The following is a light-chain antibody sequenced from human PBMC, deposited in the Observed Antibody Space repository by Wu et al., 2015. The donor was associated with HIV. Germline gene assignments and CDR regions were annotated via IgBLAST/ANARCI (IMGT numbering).Light chain of an antibody. J-gene: IGKJ2*01. Sequence: EIVLTQSPGTLSLSPGERATLSCRASQSFRSFLAWYQQKPGQAPRILIYGAASRATGIPDRFSGSGSETDFTLTISRLEPEDFAVYYCQQYGSSPYTFGQGTKLEI. CDR1: QSFRSF. CDR3: QQYGSSPYT. V-gene: IGKV3-20*01. CDR2: GAA.